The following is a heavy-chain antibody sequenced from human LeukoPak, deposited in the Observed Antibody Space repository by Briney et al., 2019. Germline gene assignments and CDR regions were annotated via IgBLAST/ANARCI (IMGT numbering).Heavy chain of an antibody. Sequence: GGSLRLSCAASGFTFSSYSMNWVRQAPGKGLEWVSSISSSSSYIYYADSVKGRFTISRDNAKNSLYLQMNSLRAEDTAVYYCARDVGATVYFDYWGQGTLATVSS. J-gene: IGHJ4*02. CDR1: GFTFSSYS. CDR2: ISSSSSYI. V-gene: IGHV3-21*01. D-gene: IGHD1-26*01. CDR3: ARDVGATVYFDY.